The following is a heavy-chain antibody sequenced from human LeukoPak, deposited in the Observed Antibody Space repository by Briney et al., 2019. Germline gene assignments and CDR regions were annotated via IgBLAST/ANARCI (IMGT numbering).Heavy chain of an antibody. J-gene: IGHJ3*02. CDR3: ARDFWDSGVVINGLDK. CDR2: IHYDGSNK. Sequence: PGGSLRLSCAASGFTFISYGMHWVRQAPGKGLEWVTFIHYDGSNKYYVDSVKGRFTISRDNAKNTLYLHMSSLSVDDTAIYYCARDFWDSGVVINGLDKWGQGTMVTVSS. D-gene: IGHD3-3*01. CDR1: GFTFISYG. V-gene: IGHV3-30*02.